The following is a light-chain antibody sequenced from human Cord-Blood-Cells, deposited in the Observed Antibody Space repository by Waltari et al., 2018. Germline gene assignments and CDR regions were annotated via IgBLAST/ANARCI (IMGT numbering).Light chain of an antibody. Sequence: DIVMTQSPDSLAVSLGETAAITCTSSQSVLYSSNNKNYLAWYQQKPGQPPKLLIYWASTRESGVPDRFSGSGSGTDFTLTISSLQAEDVAVYYCQQYYSTPFTFGPGTKVDIK. CDR3: QQYYSTPFT. CDR2: WAS. CDR1: QSVLYSSNNKNY. J-gene: IGKJ3*01. V-gene: IGKV4-1*01.